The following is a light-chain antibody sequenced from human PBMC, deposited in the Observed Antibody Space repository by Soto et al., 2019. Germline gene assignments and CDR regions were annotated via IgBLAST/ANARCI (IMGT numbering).Light chain of an antibody. CDR3: QQGYSTPLT. Sequence: DIQMTQSPSSLSASIGDRVTITCRASQSISTYLNWYQQKPGKAPKLLIFAASSLQSGVPSRCSGSGSGTDFTLTVSSLQPEDFATYFCQQGYSTPLTFGGGTKVEIK. CDR2: AAS. J-gene: IGKJ4*01. CDR1: QSISTY. V-gene: IGKV1-39*01.